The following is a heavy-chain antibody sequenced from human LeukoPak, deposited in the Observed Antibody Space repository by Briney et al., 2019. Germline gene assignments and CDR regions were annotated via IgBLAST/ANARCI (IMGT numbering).Heavy chain of an antibody. CDR1: GYTFTGYY. J-gene: IGHJ3*02. CDR3: AIMGDTFDI. Sequence: ASVKVSCKASGYTFTGYYMHWVRQAPGQGLDWMGSINTDSGDTNYAQNLQGRVTMTRDTSINTAYLDLSRLRSDDTAVYYCAIMGDTFDIWGQGTKVTVSS. D-gene: IGHD2-8*01. CDR2: INTDSGDT. V-gene: IGHV1-2*02.